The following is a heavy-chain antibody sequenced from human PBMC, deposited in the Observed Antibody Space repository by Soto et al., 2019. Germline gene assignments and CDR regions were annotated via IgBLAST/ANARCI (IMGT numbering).Heavy chain of an antibody. Sequence: SETLSLTCTVSGGSIRGFYWSWIRQPPGKGLEWIGYIYHSGRTNYNPSLKSRVTLSVDKSKNQFSLKMSSVTAADTAVYYCARRYGSCFDYWGQGTLVTVSS. CDR1: GGSIRGFY. CDR3: ARRYGSCFDY. D-gene: IGHD5-18*01. J-gene: IGHJ4*02. V-gene: IGHV4-59*01. CDR2: IYHSGRT.